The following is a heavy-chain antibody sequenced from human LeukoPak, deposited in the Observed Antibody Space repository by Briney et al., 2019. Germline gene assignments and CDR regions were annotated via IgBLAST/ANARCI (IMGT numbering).Heavy chain of an antibody. J-gene: IGHJ3*02. Sequence: PGGSLRLSCAASGFTFSSYEMNWVRQAPGKGLEWVSYISSSGSTIYYADSVKGRFTISRDNAKNSLYLQMNSLRAEDTAVYYCARDSSLYGSGSYRGDDAFDIWGQGTMVTVSS. CDR3: ARDSSLYGSGSYRGDDAFDI. CDR2: ISSSGSTI. V-gene: IGHV3-48*03. CDR1: GFTFSSYE. D-gene: IGHD3-10*01.